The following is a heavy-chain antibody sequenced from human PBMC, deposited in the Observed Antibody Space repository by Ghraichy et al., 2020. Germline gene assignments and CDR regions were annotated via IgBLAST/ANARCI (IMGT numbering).Heavy chain of an antibody. CDR1: GFTFSSYA. J-gene: IGHJ4*02. V-gene: IGHV3-23*01. Sequence: GGSLRLSCAASGFTFSSYAMSWVRQAPGKGLEWVSAISGSGGSTYYADSVKGRFTISRDNSKNTLYLQMNSLRAEDTAVYYCAKDLLPIGYIGPLGYWGQGTLVTVSS. D-gene: IGHD5-18*01. CDR2: ISGSGGST. CDR3: AKDLLPIGYIGPLGY.